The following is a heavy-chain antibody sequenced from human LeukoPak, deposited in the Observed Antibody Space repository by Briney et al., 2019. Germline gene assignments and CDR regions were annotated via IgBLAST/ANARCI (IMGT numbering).Heavy chain of an antibody. D-gene: IGHD1-26*01. V-gene: IGHV3-7*01. CDR3: ARDPFEL. CDR2: ITQGGTDK. J-gene: IGHJ4*02. CDR1: GFPLSNHW. Sequence: GGSLRLSCAASGFPLSNHWMTWVRQAPGKGLEWVATITQGGTDKFYVDSVKGRFTISGDNAKNSLYLQMNSLRAEDTAVYYCARDPFELWGQGTLVTVSS.